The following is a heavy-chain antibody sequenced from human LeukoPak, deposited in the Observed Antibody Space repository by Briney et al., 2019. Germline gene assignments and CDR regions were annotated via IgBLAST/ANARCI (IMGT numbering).Heavy chain of an antibody. CDR2: AYYRSKWFI. D-gene: IGHD3-10*01. CDR1: GDTVSGSPAD. V-gene: IGHV6-1*01. J-gene: IGHJ4*02. Sequence: SQTLSLTRAISGDTVSGSPADWNCIRHSPWNGLDWLRRAYYRSKWFIDYAISVKGRITITPDTSKNQFSLQLNSVAAEDTAVYYCARGAVRGGTNFDYWGQGTLVTVSS. CDR3: ARGAVRGGTNFDY.